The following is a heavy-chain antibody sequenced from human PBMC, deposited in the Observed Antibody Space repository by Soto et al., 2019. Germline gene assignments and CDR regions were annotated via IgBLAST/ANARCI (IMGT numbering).Heavy chain of an antibody. CDR3: AKGSVVVSAKFDS. CDR1: GFTFSSYA. Sequence: GGSLRLSCAASGFTFSSYAMSWVRQAPGKGLEWVSAISSSGYSTYYADSVKGRFTISRDNSKNTMYLQMNNLRAEDTAVYYCAKGSVVVSAKFDSWGQGXLVTVYS. J-gene: IGHJ4*02. D-gene: IGHD2-21*02. V-gene: IGHV3-23*01. CDR2: ISSSGYST.